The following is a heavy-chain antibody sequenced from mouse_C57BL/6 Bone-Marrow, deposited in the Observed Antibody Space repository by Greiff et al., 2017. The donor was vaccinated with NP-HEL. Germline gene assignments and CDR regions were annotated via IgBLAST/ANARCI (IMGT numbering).Heavy chain of an antibody. CDR2: ISDGGSYT. V-gene: IGHV5-4*01. CDR1: GFTFSSYA. J-gene: IGHJ1*03. Sequence: EVQVVESGGGLVKPGGSLKLSCAASGFTFSSYAMSWVRQTPEKRLEWVATISDGGSYTYYPDNVKGRFTISRDNAKNNMYLQMSHLKSEDTAMYYCARDWDFWYFDVWGTGTTVTVSS. CDR3: ARDWDFWYFDV. D-gene: IGHD4-1*01.